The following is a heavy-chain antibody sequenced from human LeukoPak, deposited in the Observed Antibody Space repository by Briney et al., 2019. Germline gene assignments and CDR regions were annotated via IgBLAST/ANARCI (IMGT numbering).Heavy chain of an antibody. J-gene: IGHJ5*02. CDR1: GFTFSSYW. D-gene: IGHD2-2*01. Sequence: GGSLTLSCAASGFTFSSYWMSWVRQAPGKGLEWVANIKQDGSEKYYVDSVKGRFIIFKDNAKNSLYLQMNSLRAEDAVVYCCAREIVVVPAYSFDPWGQGALVTVSS. CDR2: IKQDGSEK. V-gene: IGHV3-7*01. CDR3: AREIVVVPAYSFDP.